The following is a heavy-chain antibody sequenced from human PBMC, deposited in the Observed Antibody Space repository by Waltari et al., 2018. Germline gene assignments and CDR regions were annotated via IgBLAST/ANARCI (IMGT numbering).Heavy chain of an antibody. Sequence: EVQLVESGGGLVQPGGSLRLSCAASGFTFSSYAMSWVRQAPGKGLEWVSAISGSGGSTYYADSVKGRFTISRDNSKNTLYLQMNSLRAEDTAVYYCARGMRLNYDILTGSTLDRWFDPWGQGTLVTVSS. D-gene: IGHD3-9*01. CDR1: GFTFSSYA. CDR3: ARGMRLNYDILTGSTLDRWFDP. CDR2: ISGSGGST. J-gene: IGHJ5*02. V-gene: IGHV3-23*04.